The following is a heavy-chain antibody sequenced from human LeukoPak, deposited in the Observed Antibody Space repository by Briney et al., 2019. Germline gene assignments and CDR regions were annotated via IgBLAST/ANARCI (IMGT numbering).Heavy chain of an antibody. V-gene: IGHV1-2*06. CDR1: GYTFTGYY. CDR2: INPNSGGT. Sequence: ASVKVSCKASGYTFTGYYMHWVRQAPGQGLEWMGRINPNSGGTNYAQKFQGRVTMTRDTSISTAYMELSRLRSDDTAVYYCTRGGSSGPEGWFDPWAQGTLVTVSS. J-gene: IGHJ5*02. D-gene: IGHD6-19*01. CDR3: TRGGSSGPEGWFDP.